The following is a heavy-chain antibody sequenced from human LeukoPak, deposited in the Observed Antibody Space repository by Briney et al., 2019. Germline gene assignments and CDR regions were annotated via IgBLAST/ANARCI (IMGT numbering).Heavy chain of an antibody. CDR3: AHLLDYGDNRLDF. Sequence: GASVKVSCKASGYTFTTYAIHWVRQAPGQRLEWMGWINATDNTKYSQKFQGRVTFTRDTSASTAYMELSSLRSEDTAIYYCAHLLDYGDNRLDFWGQGTLVTVSS. J-gene: IGHJ4*02. CDR1: GYTFTTYA. CDR2: INATDNT. V-gene: IGHV1-3*01. D-gene: IGHD4-17*01.